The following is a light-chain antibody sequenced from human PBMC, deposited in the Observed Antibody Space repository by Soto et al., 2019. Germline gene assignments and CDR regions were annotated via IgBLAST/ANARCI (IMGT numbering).Light chain of an antibody. V-gene: IGLV1-40*01. Sequence: QSVLTQPPSVSGAPGQRVTISCTGSSSNIGAGYDVHWYQQRPGRAPKLLIFGNINRPSGVPDRFSGSKSGTSASLAITGLQAEDEGDYYCQSYYSTLSARYVFGTGTKVT. J-gene: IGLJ1*01. CDR3: QSYYSTLSARYV. CDR2: GNI. CDR1: SSNIGAGYD.